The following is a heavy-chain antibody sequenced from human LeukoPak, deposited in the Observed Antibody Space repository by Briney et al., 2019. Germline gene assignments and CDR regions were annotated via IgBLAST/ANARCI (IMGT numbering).Heavy chain of an antibody. D-gene: IGHD4-23*01. CDR2: IRSKAHGGTT. Sequence: GGSLRLSCTPSGFTFGDYAMSWVRQAPGKGLEWVGFIRSKAHGGTTEYAASVKGRFTISRDDSKSIAYLQMNSLKTEDTAVYYCTRGNYYGGYYYYYMDVWGKGTTVTISS. CDR3: TRGNYYGGYYYYYMDV. J-gene: IGHJ6*03. CDR1: GFTFGDYA. V-gene: IGHV3-49*04.